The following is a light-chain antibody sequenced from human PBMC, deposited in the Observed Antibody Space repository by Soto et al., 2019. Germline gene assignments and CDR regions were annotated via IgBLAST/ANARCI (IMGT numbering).Light chain of an antibody. CDR3: QQYYDWPIT. Sequence: EIVLTQSPATLSVSPGERATLFCRASQGISTLLAWYQQKPGQAPRLLIYAASTRAAGIPARFSGSGSGTAFTLTISSLQSEDFAIYYCQQYYDWPITFGQGPRPETK. CDR1: QGISTL. CDR2: AAS. J-gene: IGKJ5*01. V-gene: IGKV3-15*01.